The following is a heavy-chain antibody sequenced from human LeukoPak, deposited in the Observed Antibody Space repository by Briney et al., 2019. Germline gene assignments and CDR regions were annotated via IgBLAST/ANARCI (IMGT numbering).Heavy chain of an antibody. CDR1: SDSISSYY. CDR3: ARHLNNCGDDCYIFDY. Sequence: SETLSLTCTVSSDSISSYYWSWIRQPPGKGLEWMGYIYYSGSTNYNPSLKSRVTISVDTSKNQFSLRVSSVTAADTAVYYCARHLNNCGDDCYIFDYWGQGTLVTVSS. J-gene: IGHJ4*02. V-gene: IGHV4-59*08. D-gene: IGHD2-21*01. CDR2: IYYSGST.